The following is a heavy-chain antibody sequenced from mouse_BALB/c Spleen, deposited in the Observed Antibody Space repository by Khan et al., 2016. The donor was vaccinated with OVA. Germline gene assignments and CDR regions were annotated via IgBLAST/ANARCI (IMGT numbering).Heavy chain of an antibody. D-gene: IGHD4-1*01. V-gene: IGHV5-6*01. CDR1: GFTFSSYS. Sequence: EVQLQESGGDLVKPGGSLKLSCAASGFTFSSYSMSWVHQTPDKRLEWVASISSGGDYTYYPDSVKGRFTISRDNAKNTLYLQMSDLKSEDTAMYYCADHLTGPFAYWGQGTLVTVSA. CDR2: ISSGGDYT. CDR3: ADHLTGPFAY. J-gene: IGHJ3*01.